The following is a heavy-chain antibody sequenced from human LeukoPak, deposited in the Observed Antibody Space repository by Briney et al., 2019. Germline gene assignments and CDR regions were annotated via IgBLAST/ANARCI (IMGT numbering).Heavy chain of an antibody. CDR2: INTGSGNT. V-gene: IGHV1-3*04. Sequence: ASVKVSCKASGYTFTGYALHWVRQAPGQGLEWMGWINTGSGNTKYSQRFQDRVTITMDTSASTVYMEMRSLRSDDTAVYYCARGMGEDDAFDIWGQGTMVTVSS. D-gene: IGHD1-26*01. CDR3: ARGMGEDDAFDI. J-gene: IGHJ3*02. CDR1: GYTFTGYA.